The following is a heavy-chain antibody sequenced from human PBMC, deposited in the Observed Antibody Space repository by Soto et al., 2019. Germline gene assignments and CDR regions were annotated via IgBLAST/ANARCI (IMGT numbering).Heavy chain of an antibody. CDR2: ISSSSSYI. D-gene: IGHD5-12*01. V-gene: IGHV3-21*01. Sequence: PGGSLRLSCAASGFTFSSYSMNWVRQAPGKGLEWVSSISSSSSYIYYADSVKGRFTISRDNAKNSLYLQMNSLRAEDTAVYYCARDIVRNGYNFLSFPALFDYWGQGTLVTVSS. CDR3: ARDIVRNGYNFLSFPALFDY. CDR1: GFTFSSYS. J-gene: IGHJ4*02.